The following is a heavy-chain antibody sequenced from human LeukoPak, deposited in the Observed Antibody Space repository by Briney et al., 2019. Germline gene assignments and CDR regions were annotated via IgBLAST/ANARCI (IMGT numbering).Heavy chain of an antibody. CDR1: GYTFTSYA. CDR2: IIPIFGTA. V-gene: IGHV1-69*13. J-gene: IGHJ4*02. CDR3: ARDRSVQYYYGSGSYNY. D-gene: IGHD3-10*01. Sequence: AVKVSCKASGYTFTSYAMNWVRQAPGQGLEWMGGIIPIFGTANYAQKFQGRVTITADESTSTAYMELSSLRSDDTAVYYCARDRSVQYYYGSGSYNYWGQGTLVTVSS.